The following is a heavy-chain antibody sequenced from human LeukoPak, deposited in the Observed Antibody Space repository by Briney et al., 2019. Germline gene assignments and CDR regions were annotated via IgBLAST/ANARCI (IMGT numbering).Heavy chain of an antibody. Sequence: GGSLRLSCAASGLTFSSYGMHWVRQAPGKGLEWVAVIWYDGSNKYYADSVKGRFTISRDNSKNTLYLQMNSLRAEDTAVYYCARDYLDWYFDLWGRGTLVTVSS. J-gene: IGHJ2*01. CDR2: IWYDGSNK. CDR3: ARDYLDWYFDL. CDR1: GLTFSSYG. V-gene: IGHV3-33*01.